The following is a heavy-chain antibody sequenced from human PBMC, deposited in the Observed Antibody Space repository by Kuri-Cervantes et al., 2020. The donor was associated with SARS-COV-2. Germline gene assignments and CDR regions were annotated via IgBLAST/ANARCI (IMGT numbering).Heavy chain of an antibody. CDR3: ARHKSDY. V-gene: IGHV4-39*01. J-gene: IGHJ4*02. CDR2: IYYSGST. CDR1: GGSISSYY. Sequence: GSLRLSCTVSGGSISSYYWGWIRQPPGKGLEWIGSIYYSGSTYYNPSLKSRVTISVDTSKNQFSLKLSSVTAADTAVYYCARHKSDYWGQGTLVTVSS.